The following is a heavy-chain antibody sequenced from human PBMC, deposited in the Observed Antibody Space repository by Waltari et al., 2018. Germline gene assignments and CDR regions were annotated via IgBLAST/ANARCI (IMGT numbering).Heavy chain of an antibody. V-gene: IGHV3-7*01. CDR1: GFTFSSYW. CDR2: IKQDGSEK. CDR3: ARERRAARLNWFDP. Sequence: EVQLVESGGGLVQPGGSLRLSCAASGFTFSSYWMSWVRQAPGKGLEWVANIKQDGSEKYYVDSVKGRCTISRDNAKNSLYLQMNSLRAEDTAVYYCARERRAARLNWFDPWGQGTLVTVSS. J-gene: IGHJ5*02. D-gene: IGHD6-6*01.